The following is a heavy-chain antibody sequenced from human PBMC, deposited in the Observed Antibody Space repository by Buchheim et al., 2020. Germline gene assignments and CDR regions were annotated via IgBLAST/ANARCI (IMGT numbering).Heavy chain of an antibody. J-gene: IGHJ5*02. D-gene: IGHD2-2*01. CDR1: GYTFTSYY. V-gene: IGHV1-46*01. CDR2: INPSGGST. CDR3: ASALCSSTSCYDHWFDP. Sequence: QVQLVQSGAEVKKPGASVKVSCKASGYTFTSYYMHWVRQAPGQGLEWMGIINPSGGSTSYAQKFQGRVTMTRDTSTSTVYMELTSRRSEDTAVYCCASALCSSTSCYDHWFDPWGKGTL.